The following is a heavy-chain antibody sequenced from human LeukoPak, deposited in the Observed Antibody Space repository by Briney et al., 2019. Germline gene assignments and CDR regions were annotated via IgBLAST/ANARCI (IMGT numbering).Heavy chain of an antibody. V-gene: IGHV4-34*01. D-gene: IGHD3-22*01. Sequence: SETLSLTCAVYGGSFSGYYWSWIRQPPGKGLEWIGEIYHSGSTNYNPSLKSRVTISVDTSKNQFSLKLSSVTAADTAVYYCARGFAPRYYDSSGYYYWGQGTLVTVSS. CDR1: GGSFSGYY. CDR2: IYHSGST. J-gene: IGHJ4*02. CDR3: ARGFAPRYYDSSGYYY.